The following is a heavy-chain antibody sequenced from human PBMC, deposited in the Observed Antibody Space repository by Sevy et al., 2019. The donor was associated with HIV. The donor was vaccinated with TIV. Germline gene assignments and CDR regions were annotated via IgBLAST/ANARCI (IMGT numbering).Heavy chain of an antibody. V-gene: IGHV3-23*01. CDR3: AKALLYSAFDI. D-gene: IGHD3-16*01. CDR2: ISGSGGST. CDR1: GFTFSSYA. Sequence: GGSLRLSCAASGFTFSSYAMSWVRQAPGKGLEWVSAISGSGGSTYYADSVKGRFTISGDNSKKTLYLQMNSLRAEDTVVYYCAKALLYSAFDIWGQGTMVTVSS. J-gene: IGHJ3*02.